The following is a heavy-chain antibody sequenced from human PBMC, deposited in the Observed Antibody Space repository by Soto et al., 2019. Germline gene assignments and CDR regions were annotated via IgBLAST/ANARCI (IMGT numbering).Heavy chain of an antibody. Sequence: QVQLVQSGAEVKKPGASVRVSCKASGYSFTTYDINWVRQATGQGLEWMGWINPNNGNTGYAQKFQGRVTLTRTTSISTAYMELSSLRSDDTAVYYCARTSSGTRGGFAPWGQGTLVTVSS. D-gene: IGHD1-7*01. CDR2: INPNNGNT. CDR3: ARTSSGTRGGFAP. J-gene: IGHJ5*02. V-gene: IGHV1-8*01. CDR1: GYSFTTYD.